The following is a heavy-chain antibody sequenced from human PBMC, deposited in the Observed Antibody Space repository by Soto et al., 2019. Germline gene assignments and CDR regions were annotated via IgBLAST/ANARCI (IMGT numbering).Heavy chain of an antibody. CDR3: ARGSVMDTALDY. J-gene: IGHJ4*02. V-gene: IGHV4-59*01. D-gene: IGHD5-18*01. CDR1: GCSISTYY. CDR2: IYYSGST. Sequence: SETLSLTCTVSGCSISTYYWNWIRQPPGKGLEWLGYIYYSGSTKYNPSLESRVTISVDTSENQFSLTLSSVTAADTAVYYCARGSVMDTALDYWGQGALVTVSS.